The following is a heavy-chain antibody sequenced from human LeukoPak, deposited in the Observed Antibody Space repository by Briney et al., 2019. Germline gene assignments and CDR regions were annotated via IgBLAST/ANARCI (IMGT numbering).Heavy chain of an antibody. CDR3: VRDNRSYNFDY. CDR2: IKSDGSST. Sequence: PGGSLRLSCAASGFTFSRYWVHWVRQAPGKGLVWVSCIKSDGSSTSIADYAKGRFTFSRDNAKNTVYLQMNSLRAEDTAVYYCVRDNRSYNFDYWGQGTLVTVSS. V-gene: IGHV3-74*01. J-gene: IGHJ4*02. D-gene: IGHD1-26*01. CDR1: GFTFSRYW.